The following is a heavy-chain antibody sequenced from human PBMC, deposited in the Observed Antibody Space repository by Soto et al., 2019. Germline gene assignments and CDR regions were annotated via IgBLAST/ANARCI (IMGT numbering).Heavy chain of an antibody. CDR2: IKSRSDGGTT. CDR1: GITFSKAW. D-gene: IGHD4-17*01. Sequence: EVQLVESGGGLVKPGGSLTLSCAASGITFSKAWMNWVRQSPGKGLEWVGRIKSRSDGGTTAYAAPVKGRFSISRDDSKDTLWLQMNGLKTEATAVYYCTTNFYSDHGMDVWGQGTTVTVSS. J-gene: IGHJ6*02. CDR3: TTNFYSDHGMDV. V-gene: IGHV3-15*01.